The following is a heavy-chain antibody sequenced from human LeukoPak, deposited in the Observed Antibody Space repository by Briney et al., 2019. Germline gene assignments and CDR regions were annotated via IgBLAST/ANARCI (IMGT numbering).Heavy chain of an antibody. D-gene: IGHD5-18*01. CDR3: ARKDTAQSN. CDR1: GFTFSSYA. V-gene: IGHV3-30-3*01. CDR2: ISYDGSNK. Sequence: GGSLRLSCAASGFTFSSYAMHWVRQAPGKGLEWVAVISYDGSNKHYADSVKGRFTISRDNSKNTLYLQMNSLRAEDTAVYYCARKDTAQSNWGQGTLVTVSS. J-gene: IGHJ4*02.